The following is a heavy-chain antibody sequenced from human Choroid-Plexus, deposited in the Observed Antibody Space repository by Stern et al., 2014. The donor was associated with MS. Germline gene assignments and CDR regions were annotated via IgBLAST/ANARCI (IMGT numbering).Heavy chain of an antibody. CDR2: ISYDGSDK. CDR1: GFTLSNFG. J-gene: IGHJ4*02. D-gene: IGHD2-15*01. V-gene: IGHV3-30*18. CDR3: AKDRQWSTYFFDY. Sequence: VQLVESGGGVAQPGRPLILSCAASGFTLSNFGMHWVRQAPGKGLEWVALISYDGSDKYYADSVKGRFTMCRDNSKNTLYMHMNSLRAEDTAVYYCAKDRQWSTYFFDYWGQGSLVTVSS.